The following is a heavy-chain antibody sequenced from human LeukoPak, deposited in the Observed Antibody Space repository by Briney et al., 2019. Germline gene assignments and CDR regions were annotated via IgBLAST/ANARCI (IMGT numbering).Heavy chain of an antibody. CDR3: ARDRGAQWLVPLDY. V-gene: IGHV3-48*03. D-gene: IGHD6-19*01. CDR1: GSTFSSYE. J-gene: IGHJ4*02. Sequence: GGSLRLSCAASGSTFSSYEMNWVRQAPGKGLEWVSYISSSGSTIYYADSVKGRFTISRDNAKNSLYLQMNSLRAEDTAVYYCARDRGAQWLVPLDYWGQGTLVTVSS. CDR2: ISSSGSTI.